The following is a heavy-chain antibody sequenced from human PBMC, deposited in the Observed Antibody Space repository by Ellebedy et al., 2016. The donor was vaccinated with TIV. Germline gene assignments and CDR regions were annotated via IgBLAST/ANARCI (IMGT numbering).Heavy chain of an antibody. CDR1: GFTFSSYD. CDR3: ARVRFGDTAVDY. D-gene: IGHD2-21*01. Sequence: GESLKISCAASGFTFSSYDMHWVRQGTGKGLEWVSAIGTAGGTYYPGSVKGRFTISRETAKNSLYLQITSLRAEDTAVYYCARVRFGDTAVDYWGQGTLVTVSS. CDR2: IGTAGGT. V-gene: IGHV3-13*01. J-gene: IGHJ4*03.